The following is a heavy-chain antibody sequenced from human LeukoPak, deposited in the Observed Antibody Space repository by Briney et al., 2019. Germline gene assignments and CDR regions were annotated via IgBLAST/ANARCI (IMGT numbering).Heavy chain of an antibody. J-gene: IGHJ6*02. Sequence: SETLSLTCTVSGGSINNYYWTWIRQPPGKGLEWIGYIYYSGSTYYNPSLKSRVTISVDTSKNQFSLKLSSVTAADTAVYYCARAAGVVTVYYYGMDVWGQGTTVTVSS. CDR2: IYYSGST. CDR3: ARAAGVVTVYYYGMDV. CDR1: GGSINNYY. V-gene: IGHV4-59*12. D-gene: IGHD3-3*01.